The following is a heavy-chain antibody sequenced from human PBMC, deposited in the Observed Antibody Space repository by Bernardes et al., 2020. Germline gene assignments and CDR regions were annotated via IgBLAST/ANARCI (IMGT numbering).Heavy chain of an antibody. CDR2: IYSGGST. CDR1: GFTVSSNY. V-gene: IGHV3-53*01. D-gene: IGHD3-3*01. CDR3: ARATYDFWSGYPPLYGMDV. Sequence: GGSLRLSCAASGFTVSSNYMSWVRQAPGKGLEWVSVIYSGGSTYYADSVKGRFTISRDNSKNTLYLQMNSLRAEDTAVYYCARATYDFWSGYPPLYGMDVWGKGTTVTVSS. J-gene: IGHJ6*04.